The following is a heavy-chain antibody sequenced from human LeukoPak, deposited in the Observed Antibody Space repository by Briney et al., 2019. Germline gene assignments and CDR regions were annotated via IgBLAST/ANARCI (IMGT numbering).Heavy chain of an antibody. CDR1: GGSISSYY. Sequence: SETLSLTCTVSGGSISSYYWSWIRQPPGKGLEWIGYIYYSGSTNYNPSLKSRVTIPVDTSKNQFSLKLSSVTAADTAVYYCARIPYYDILTGPYYYYGMDVWGQGTTVTVSS. CDR2: IYYSGST. CDR3: ARIPYYDILTGPYYYYGMDV. J-gene: IGHJ6*02. D-gene: IGHD3-9*01. V-gene: IGHV4-59*12.